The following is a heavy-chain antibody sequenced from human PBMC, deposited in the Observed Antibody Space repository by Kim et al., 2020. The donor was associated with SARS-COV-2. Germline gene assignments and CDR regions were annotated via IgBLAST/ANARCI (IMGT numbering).Heavy chain of an antibody. Sequence: GGSLRLSCTTSGFTFADYTMNWVRQAPGKGLEWVGFIRSKRYGGTTEYAGSVKGRFTISRDDSKSIAYLQMNSLKIEDTAVYYCSRDDIIIAAGTAAHWGQGTLVTVSS. J-gene: IGHJ4*02. CDR3: SRDDIIIAAGTAAH. CDR2: IRSKRYGGTT. D-gene: IGHD6-13*01. V-gene: IGHV3-49*04. CDR1: GFTFADYT.